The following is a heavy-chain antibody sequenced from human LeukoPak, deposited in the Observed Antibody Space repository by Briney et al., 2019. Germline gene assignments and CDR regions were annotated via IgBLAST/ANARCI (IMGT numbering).Heavy chain of an antibody. CDR1: GFTFDDYA. Sequence: PGGSLRLSCAASGFTFDDYAMHWVRQAPGKGLEWVSGISGSVGTTYYADSVKGRFTISRDNSKNTLYLQMNSLRAEDTAVYYCAKVGGVMAARPFDSWGQGTLVTVSS. V-gene: IGHV3-23*01. CDR3: AKVGGVMAARPFDS. J-gene: IGHJ4*02. D-gene: IGHD6-6*01. CDR2: ISGSVGTT.